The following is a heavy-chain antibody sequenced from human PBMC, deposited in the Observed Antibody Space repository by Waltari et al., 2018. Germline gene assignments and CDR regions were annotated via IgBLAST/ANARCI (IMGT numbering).Heavy chain of an antibody. CDR1: GFNFSSYA. Sequence: EVQLLASGGGLVQPGGSLRLSCAASGFNFSSYAMSWVRQAPGKGLEWVSVIYSGGSTYYADSVKGRFTISRDNSKNTLYLQMNSLRAEDTAVYYCAKSNSDYEYVSLDYWGQGTLVTVSS. J-gene: IGHJ4*02. V-gene: IGHV3-23*03. CDR3: AKSNSDYEYVSLDY. CDR2: IYSGGST. D-gene: IGHD4-4*01.